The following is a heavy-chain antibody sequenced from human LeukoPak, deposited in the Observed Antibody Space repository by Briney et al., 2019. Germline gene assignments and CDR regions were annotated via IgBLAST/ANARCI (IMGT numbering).Heavy chain of an antibody. CDR2: ITGSGGST. Sequence: GGSLRLSCAASGFSFSTYAMTWVRQAPGEGLEWVSAITGSGGSTYHADSVKGRFTISRDNSKNTLFLQMNSLRVEDTAVYYCAKGSSSPRPYYFDYWGQGTLVTVSS. V-gene: IGHV3-23*01. D-gene: IGHD6-6*01. CDR1: GFSFSTYA. CDR3: AKGSSSPRPYYFDY. J-gene: IGHJ4*02.